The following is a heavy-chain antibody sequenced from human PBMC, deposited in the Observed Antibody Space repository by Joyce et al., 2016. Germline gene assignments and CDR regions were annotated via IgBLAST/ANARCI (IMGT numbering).Heavy chain of an antibody. CDR3: ARVGTYGRSMDV. Sequence: QVQLQASGPGLVKPSETLSLTCTVSGGSISTYYWSWLRQPPGKGLEWIGYIDYSGGTRYSPSLKSLVTISVDTSKSQFSLKLTSVTAADTAVYYCARVGTYGRSMDVWGQGTTVAVSS. CDR1: GGSISTYY. J-gene: IGHJ6*02. CDR2: IDYSGGT. V-gene: IGHV4-59*01. D-gene: IGHD3-10*01.